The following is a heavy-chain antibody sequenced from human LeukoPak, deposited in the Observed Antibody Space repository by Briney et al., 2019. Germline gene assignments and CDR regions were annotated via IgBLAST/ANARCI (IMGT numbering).Heavy chain of an antibody. D-gene: IGHD3-10*01. J-gene: IGHJ5*02. CDR2: INHSGST. CDR1: GGSFSGYY. CDR3: ARRGITMVRGAKRRNWFDP. V-gene: IGHV4-34*01. Sequence: EASETLSLTCAVYGGSFSGYYWSWIRQPPGKGLEWIGEINHSGSTNYNPSLKSRVTISVDTSKNQFSLKLSSVTAADTAVYYCARRGITMVRGAKRRNWFDPWGQGTLVTVSS.